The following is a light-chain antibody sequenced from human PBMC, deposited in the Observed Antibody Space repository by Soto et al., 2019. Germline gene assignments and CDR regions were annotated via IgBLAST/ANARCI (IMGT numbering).Light chain of an antibody. V-gene: IGKV1-39*01. CDR1: QSISSY. J-gene: IGKJ1*01. CDR3: QQSYSTPWT. Sequence: DIQMTQSPSSLSASVGDRVTITCRASQSISSYLNWYQQKPGKAPKLLIYAASSLQSGVPSRFSGSGSGTDFTLTISSLQPEDFATYYYQQSYSTPWTFGQGTKVEI. CDR2: AAS.